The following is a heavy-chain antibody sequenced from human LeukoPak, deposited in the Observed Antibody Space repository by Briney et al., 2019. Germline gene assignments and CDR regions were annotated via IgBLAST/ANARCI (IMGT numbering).Heavy chain of an antibody. V-gene: IGHV4-34*01. CDR1: GFTFSSYA. Sequence: GSLRLSCAASGFTFSSYAMSWIRQPPGKGLEWIGEISYGGSSNYNPSPKSRVTILVDTSKNQFSLKLNSVTAADTAVYYCARRGVPAGRGWFDPWGHGTLVTVSS. CDR2: ISYGGSS. D-gene: IGHD2-2*01. CDR3: ARRGVPAGRGWFDP. J-gene: IGHJ5*02.